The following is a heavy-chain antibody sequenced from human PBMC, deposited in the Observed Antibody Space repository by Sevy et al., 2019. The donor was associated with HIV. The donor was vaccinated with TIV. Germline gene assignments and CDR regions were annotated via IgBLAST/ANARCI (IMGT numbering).Heavy chain of an antibody. CDR3: TTETDFWSGYYYYGMDV. J-gene: IGHJ6*02. Sequence: GGSLRLSCAASGFTFSNAWMSWVRQAPGKGLEWVGRIKSKTDGGTTDYAAPVKGRLTISRDDSKNTLYLQMNSLKTEDTAVYYCTTETDFWSGYYYYGMDVWGQGTTVTVSS. V-gene: IGHV3-15*01. CDR2: IKSKTDGGTT. D-gene: IGHD3-3*01. CDR1: GFTFSNAW.